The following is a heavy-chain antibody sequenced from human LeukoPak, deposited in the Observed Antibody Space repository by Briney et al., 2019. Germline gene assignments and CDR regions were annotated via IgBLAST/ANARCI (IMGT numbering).Heavy chain of an antibody. CDR2: IRSIVGST. J-gene: IGHJ5*02. V-gene: IGHV3-23*01. CDR1: GFTFSSYA. Sequence: PGGSLRLSCAASGFTFSSYAMSWVRQAPGKGLEWVSAIRSIVGSTDYADSVKGRFTTSRDNSKNTLDLQMNSLRGEDTAVYYCAKDRLGHLNSFDPWGQGTLVTVSS. D-gene: IGHD2-21*01. CDR3: AKDRLGHLNSFDP.